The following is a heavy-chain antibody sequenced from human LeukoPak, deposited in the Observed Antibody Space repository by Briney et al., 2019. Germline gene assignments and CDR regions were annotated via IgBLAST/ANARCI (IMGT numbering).Heavy chain of an antibody. Sequence: SETLSLTCAVSGGSISSNSYYWGWIRQPPGKGLEWIGSIYYSGSTYYNPSLKSRVTISVDTSKNQFSLKLSSVTAADTAVYYCARARYYYNSRSYGAPYYFDYWGQGTLVTVSS. CDR3: ARARYYYNSRSYGAPYYFDY. J-gene: IGHJ4*02. CDR2: IYYSGST. CDR1: GGSISSNSYY. V-gene: IGHV4-39*01. D-gene: IGHD3-10*01.